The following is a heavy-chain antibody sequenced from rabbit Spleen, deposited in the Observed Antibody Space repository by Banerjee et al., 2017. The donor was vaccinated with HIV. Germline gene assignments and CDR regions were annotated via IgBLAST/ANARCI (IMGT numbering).Heavy chain of an antibody. J-gene: IGHJ3*01. CDR1: GFSFSYSYW. V-gene: IGHV1S45*01. D-gene: IGHD1-1*01. Sequence: QEQLVEFGGDLVKPEGSLTLTCTASGFSFSYSYWVCWVRQAPGKGLEWIACIYTGCSGRTDYASWAKGRFTISKTSSTTVTLQMTSLTAADTATYFCARDDSGATVPYKLWGQGTLVTVS. CDR3: ARDDSGATVPYKL. CDR2: IYTGCSGRT.